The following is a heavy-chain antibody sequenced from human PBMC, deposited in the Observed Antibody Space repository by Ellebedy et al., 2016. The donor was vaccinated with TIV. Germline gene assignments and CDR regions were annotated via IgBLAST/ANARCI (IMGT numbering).Heavy chain of an antibody. CDR1: GFSLSTSGMC. Sequence: SGPTLVKPTQTLTLTCTFSGFSLSTSGMCVSWIRQPPGKALEWLALIDWDDDKYYSTSLKTRLTISKDTSKNQVVLTMTNMDPVDTATYYCARFAQYYYGSGSYSSYYYYGMDVWGQGTTVTVSS. D-gene: IGHD3-10*01. CDR2: IDWDDDK. CDR3: ARFAQYYYGSGSYSSYYYYGMDV. J-gene: IGHJ6*02. V-gene: IGHV2-70*01.